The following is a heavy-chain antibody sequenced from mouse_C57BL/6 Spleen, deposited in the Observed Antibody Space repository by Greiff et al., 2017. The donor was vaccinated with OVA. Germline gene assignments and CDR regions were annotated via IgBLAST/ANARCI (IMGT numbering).Heavy chain of an antibody. V-gene: IGHV1-47*01. Sequence: VQLQQSGAELVKPGASVEMSCKASGYTFTTYPIEWMKQNHGKSLEWIGNFHPYNDDTKYNEKFKGKATLTVEKSSSTVYLELSRLTSDDSAVYYCARRYYGSSPWFAYWGQGTLVTVSA. D-gene: IGHD1-1*01. CDR2: FHPYNDDT. CDR3: ARRYYGSSPWFAY. CDR1: GYTFTTYP. J-gene: IGHJ3*01.